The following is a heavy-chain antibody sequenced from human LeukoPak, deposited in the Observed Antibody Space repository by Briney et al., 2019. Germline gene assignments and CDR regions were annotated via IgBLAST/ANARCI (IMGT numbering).Heavy chain of an antibody. J-gene: IGHJ4*02. CDR1: GYTFTSYG. CDR3: ARAVSYDFWSGYNDFDY. Sequence: GASVKVSCKASGYTFTSYGISWVRQAPGQGLEWMGWISAYNGNTNYAQKLQGRVTMTTDTSTSTAYMELRSLRSDDTAVYYCARAVSYDFWSGYNDFDYWGQGTLVTVSS. D-gene: IGHD3-3*01. V-gene: IGHV1-18*01. CDR2: ISAYNGNT.